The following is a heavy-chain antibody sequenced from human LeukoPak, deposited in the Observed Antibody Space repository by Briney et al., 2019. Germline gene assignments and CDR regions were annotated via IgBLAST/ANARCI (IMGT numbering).Heavy chain of an antibody. CDR3: ARESITGDRDFDY. CDR1: GFSFSSYS. J-gene: IGHJ4*02. V-gene: IGHV3-48*01. D-gene: IGHD7-27*01. Sequence: PGGSLRLSCAASGFSFSSYSMNWVRQAPERGLEWISYISSGSRTIFYADSVKGRFTISRDNAKNSLYLLMSGLRADDTAVYYCARESITGDRDFDYWGQGTLITVSS. CDR2: ISSGSRTI.